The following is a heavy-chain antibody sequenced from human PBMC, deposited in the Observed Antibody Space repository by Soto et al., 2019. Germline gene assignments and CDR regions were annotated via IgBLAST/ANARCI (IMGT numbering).Heavy chain of an antibody. CDR3: AREGLQTSEIDP. CDR1: GGSISSYY. V-gene: IGHV4-59*01. D-gene: IGHD5-12*01. J-gene: IGHJ5*02. Sequence: SETLSLTCTVSGGSISSYYWSWIRQPPGKGLEWIGYIYYSGSTNYNPSLKSRVTISVDTSKNQFSLKLSSVTAADTAVYYCAREGLQTSEIDPWGQGTLVTVSS. CDR2: IYYSGST.